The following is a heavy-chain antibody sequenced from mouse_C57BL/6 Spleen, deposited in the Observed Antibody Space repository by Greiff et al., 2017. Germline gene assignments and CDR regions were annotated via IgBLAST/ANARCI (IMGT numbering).Heavy chain of an antibody. CDR2: IYPGDGDT. CDR3: ARNAMDY. CDR1: GYAFSSSW. J-gene: IGHJ4*01. Sequence: VQLRQSGPELVKPGASVKISCKASGYAFSSSWMNWVKQRPGKGLEWIGRIYPGDGDTNYNGKFKGKATLTADKSSSTAYMQLSSLTSEDSAVYFCARNAMDYWGQGTSVTVSS. V-gene: IGHV1-82*01.